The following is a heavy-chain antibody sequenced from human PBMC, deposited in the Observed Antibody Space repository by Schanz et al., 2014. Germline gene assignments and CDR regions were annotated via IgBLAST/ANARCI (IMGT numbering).Heavy chain of an antibody. Sequence: QVQLVESGGSVVQPGRSLRLSCAASGFSFNNYGLNWVRQAPGKGLEWVSIVSHDGFTKHYADSVRGRFTLSRDNSKNTVYLQMNSLRADDTAVYYCARQRSYFYAMDVWGQGTTVTVSS. CDR3: ARQRSYFYAMDV. CDR2: VSHDGFTK. CDR1: GFSFNNYG. J-gene: IGHJ6*02. V-gene: IGHV3-30*03.